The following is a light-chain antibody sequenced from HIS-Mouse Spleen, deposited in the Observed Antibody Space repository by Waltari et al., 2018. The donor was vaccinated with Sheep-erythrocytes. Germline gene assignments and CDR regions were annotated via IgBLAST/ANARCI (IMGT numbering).Light chain of an antibody. CDR1: NLGDKY. CDR3: GSSTPWV. Sequence: SYELTQPPSVSVSPGQTASITCSGDNLGDKYACWYQQKPGLSPVLVIYQDSKRPSGIPERFSGSNSGNTATLTISEDEADYYCCSYAGSSTPWVFGGGTKLTVL. J-gene: IGLJ3*02. CDR2: QDS. V-gene: IGLV3-1*01.